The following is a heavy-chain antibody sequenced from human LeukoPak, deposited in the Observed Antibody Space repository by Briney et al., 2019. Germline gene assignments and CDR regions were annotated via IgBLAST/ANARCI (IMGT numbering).Heavy chain of an antibody. D-gene: IGHD3-22*01. V-gene: IGHV3-33*01. J-gene: IGHJ4*02. CDR3: ARGVGDSSGYYYYFDY. CDR1: GYSFNTSW. Sequence: AGESLKISCEGSGYSFNTSWIAWVRQMPGKGLEWMALIWFDGSNKYYADSVKGRFTISRDNSKNTLYLQMNSLRAEDTAVYYCARGVGDSSGYYYYFDYWGQGTLVTVSS. CDR2: IWFDGSNK.